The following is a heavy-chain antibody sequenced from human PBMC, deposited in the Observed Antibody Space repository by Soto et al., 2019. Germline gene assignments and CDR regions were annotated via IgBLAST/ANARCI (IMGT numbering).Heavy chain of an antibody. J-gene: IGHJ4*02. D-gene: IGHD5-12*01. CDR3: ARDGRDGYNNFDY. CDR2: IIPIFGTA. V-gene: IGHV1-69*13. CDR1: GGTFSSYA. Sequence: GASVKVSCKASGGTFSSYAISWVRQAPGQGLEWMGGIIPIFGTANYAQKFQGRVTITADESTSTAYMELSSLRSEDTAVYYCARDGRDGYNNFDYWGQGTLVTVSS.